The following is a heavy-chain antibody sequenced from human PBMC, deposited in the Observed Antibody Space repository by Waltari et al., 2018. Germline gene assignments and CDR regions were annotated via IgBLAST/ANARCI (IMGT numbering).Heavy chain of an antibody. V-gene: IGHV4-39*01. D-gene: IGHD2-15*01. Sequence: QLQLQASGPGLVKPSATLSLTCTVSGCSISSSSYYWGWIRQPPGKGLEWSGSIYYSCSTCYNPSLKGRVTISVDTCKNQLSRKRSAVTAAETAVYYGARGAGYQFDPWGQGTLVTVSS. CDR2: IYYSCST. J-gene: IGHJ5*02. CDR3: ARGAGYQFDP. CDR1: GCSISSSSYY.